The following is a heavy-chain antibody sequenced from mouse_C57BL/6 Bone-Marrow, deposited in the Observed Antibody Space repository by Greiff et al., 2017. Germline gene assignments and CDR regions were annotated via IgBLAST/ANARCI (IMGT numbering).Heavy chain of an antibody. CDR3: ARPYYYGSISWFAY. D-gene: IGHD1-1*01. Sequence: EVKLQESGGGLVKPGGSLTLSCAASGFTFSDYGMHWVRQAPEKGLEWVAYISSGSSTIYYADTVKGRFPISRDNAKNTLFLQMTSLRSEDTAMYYCARPYYYGSISWFAYWGQGTLVTVSA. J-gene: IGHJ3*01. V-gene: IGHV5-17*01. CDR2: ISSGSSTI. CDR1: GFTFSDYG.